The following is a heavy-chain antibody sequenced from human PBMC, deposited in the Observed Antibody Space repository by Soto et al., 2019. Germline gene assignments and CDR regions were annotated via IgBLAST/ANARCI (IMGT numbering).Heavy chain of an antibody. CDR2: IDPSDSQT. D-gene: IGHD3-22*01. Sequence: PGESLKMSGKGSGYSCAVYCITLVLQKPGKGLDWMGRIDPSDSQTYYSPSFRGHVTISVTKSITTVFLQWSSLRASDTAMYYCARQIYDSDTGPNFQYYFDSWGQGTPVTVSS. CDR3: ARQIYDSDTGPNFQYYFDS. V-gene: IGHV5-10-1*01. J-gene: IGHJ4*02. CDR1: GYSCAVYC.